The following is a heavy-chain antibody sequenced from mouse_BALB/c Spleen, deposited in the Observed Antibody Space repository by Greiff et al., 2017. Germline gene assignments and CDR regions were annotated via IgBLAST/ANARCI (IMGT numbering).Heavy chain of an antibody. J-gene: IGHJ4*01. Sequence: EVKLVESGGGLVKPGGSLKLSCAASGFTFSDYYMYWVRQTPEKRLEWVATISDGGSYTYYPDSVKGRFTISRDNAKNNLYLQMSSLKSEDTAMYYCAREVIWYAMDYWGQGTSVTVSS. V-gene: IGHV5-4*02. CDR3: AREVIWYAMDY. CDR2: ISDGGSYT. D-gene: IGHD2-1*01. CDR1: GFTFSDYY.